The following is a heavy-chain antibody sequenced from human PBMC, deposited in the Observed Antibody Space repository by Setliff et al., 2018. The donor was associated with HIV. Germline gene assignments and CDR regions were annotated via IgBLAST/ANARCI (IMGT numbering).Heavy chain of an antibody. D-gene: IGHD2-15*01. CDR2: IYYSGST. J-gene: IGHJ4*02. CDR1: GGSFSSSSYY. Sequence: SETLSLTCAVYGGSFSSSSYYWGWIRQPPGKGLEWIGSIYYSGSTYYNPSLKSRVTISVDTSKNQFSLKLSSVTAADTAVYYCARDLGGPRNFDNWGQGTLVTVSS. V-gene: IGHV4-39*07. CDR3: ARDLGGPRNFDN.